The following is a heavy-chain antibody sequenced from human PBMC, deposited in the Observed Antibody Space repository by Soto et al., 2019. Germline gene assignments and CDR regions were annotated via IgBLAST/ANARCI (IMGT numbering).Heavy chain of an antibody. CDR3: ARGKYCSSTSCYSYYYYYYYMDV. D-gene: IGHD2-2*01. V-gene: IGHV4-34*01. CDR2: INHSGST. CDR1: GGSLSGYY. Sequence: SETLSLTCAVYGGSLSGYYWSWIRQPSGKGLEWIGEINHSGSTNYNPSLKSRVTISVDTSKNQFSLKLSSVTAADTAVYYCARGKYCSSTSCYSYYYYYYYMDVWGKGTTVTV. J-gene: IGHJ6*03.